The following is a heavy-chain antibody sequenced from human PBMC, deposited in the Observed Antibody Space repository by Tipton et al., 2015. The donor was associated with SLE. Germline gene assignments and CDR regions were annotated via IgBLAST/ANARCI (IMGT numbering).Heavy chain of an antibody. CDR2: IYYSGST. V-gene: IGHV4-59*12. CDR3: ARDLGRRYWFDP. J-gene: IGHJ5*02. CDR1: GGSISSYY. Sequence: TLSLTCTVSGGSISSYYWSWIRQPPGKGLEWIGYIYYSGSTNYNPSLKSRVTISVDTSKNQFSLKLSSVTAADTAMYYCARDLGRRYWFDPWGQGTLVTVSS.